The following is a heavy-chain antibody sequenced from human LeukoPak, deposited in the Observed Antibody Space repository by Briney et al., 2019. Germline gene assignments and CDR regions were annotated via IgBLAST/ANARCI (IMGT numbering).Heavy chain of an antibody. J-gene: IGHJ4*02. D-gene: IGHD4-17*01. CDR2: INHSGST. CDR1: GGSFSGYF. CDR3: SRGTYGDYPY. Sequence: PETLSLTRAVYGGSFSGYFWRWIRQPPGKGLEWIGEINHSGSTKYNPSLTTRVTTSVATSNNQFSLKLSSVTAADTAVYYCSRGTYGDYPYWGQGTLVTVSS. V-gene: IGHV4-34*01.